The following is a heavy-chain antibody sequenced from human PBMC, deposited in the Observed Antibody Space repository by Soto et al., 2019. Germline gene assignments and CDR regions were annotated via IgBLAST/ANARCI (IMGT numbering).Heavy chain of an antibody. V-gene: IGHV1-2*02. CDR1: GYTFTGYY. CDR3: VTGDHLVR. D-gene: IGHD6-6*01. Sequence: ASVKISCKTSGYTFTGYYLNWVRQAPGRGLEWVGWINPKTGDTNNAQKFQGRVTMTTDTSISTGYMELSGLKSDDTAVYYCVTGDHLVRWGQGTRVTVSS. J-gene: IGHJ4*02. CDR2: INPKTGDT.